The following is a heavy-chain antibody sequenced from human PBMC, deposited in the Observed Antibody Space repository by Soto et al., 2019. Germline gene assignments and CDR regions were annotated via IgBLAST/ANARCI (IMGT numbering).Heavy chain of an antibody. CDR2: ISWRSDTM. J-gene: IGHJ4*02. CDR3: AKDSHFLLRGSFDY. V-gene: IGHV3-9*01. CDR1: GFTFGDYA. D-gene: IGHD3-3*02. Sequence: EVQLVESGGGLVQPGRSLRLSCAASGFTFGDYAMHWVRQAPGKGLEWVSGISWRSDTMTYADSVKGRFTVSRDNANNSLYLQMNSLRDEDTALYYCAKDSHFLLRGSFDYWGQGALVAVSS.